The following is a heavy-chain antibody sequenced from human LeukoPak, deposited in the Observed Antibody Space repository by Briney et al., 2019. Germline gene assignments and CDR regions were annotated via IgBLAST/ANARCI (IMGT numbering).Heavy chain of an antibody. Sequence: PSETLSLTCTVSGGSISTYYWSWIRQPPGKGLEWIGYIYYTGSTNYNPSLKSRVTISVDTSKNQFSLKLRSVTAADTAVYYCARDRPGIAVAGDAFDIWGRGTMVIVSS. CDR3: ARDRPGIAVAGDAFDI. CDR1: GGSISTYY. CDR2: IYYTGST. J-gene: IGHJ3*02. V-gene: IGHV4-59*01. D-gene: IGHD6-19*01.